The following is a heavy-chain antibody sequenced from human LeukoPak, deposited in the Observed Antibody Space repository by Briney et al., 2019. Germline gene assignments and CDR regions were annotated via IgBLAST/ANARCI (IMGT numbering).Heavy chain of an antibody. D-gene: IGHD3-22*01. CDR1: GFTFSSYA. CDR2: ISYDRINK. CDR3: AKADRRWATYYYDTSGYYYDY. J-gene: IGHJ4*02. V-gene: IGHV3-30*04. Sequence: GGSLRLSCAASGFTFSSYAMHWVRQAPGKGLEWVAVISYDRINKYYADSVKGRFTISRDNSKNTLYLQMNSLRAEDTAVYYCAKADRRWATYYYDTSGYYYDYWGQGTLVTVSS.